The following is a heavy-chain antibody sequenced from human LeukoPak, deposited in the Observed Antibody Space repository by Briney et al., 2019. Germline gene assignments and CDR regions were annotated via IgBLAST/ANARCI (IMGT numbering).Heavy chain of an antibody. CDR1: GFTFSSYG. V-gene: IGHV3-30*18. Sequence: GRSLRLSCAASGFTFSSYGMHWVRQAPGKGLEWVAVISYDGSNKYYADSVKGRFTISRDNSKNTLYLQMNSLRAEDTAVYYCAKDRDNSGWFGIDYWGQGTLVTVSS. CDR2: ISYDGSNK. D-gene: IGHD6-19*01. J-gene: IGHJ4*02. CDR3: AKDRDNSGWFGIDY.